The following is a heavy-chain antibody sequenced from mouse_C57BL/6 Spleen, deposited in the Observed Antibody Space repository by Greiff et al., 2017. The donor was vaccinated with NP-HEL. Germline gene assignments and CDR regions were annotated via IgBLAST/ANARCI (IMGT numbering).Heavy chain of an antibody. Sequence: QVQLQQPGAELVKPGASVKVSCKASGYTFTSYWMHWVKQRPGQGLEWIGRIHPSDSDTNYNQKFKGKATLTADKASSTAYMQLSSLTSEDSAVYYCAIGIYYGSSYYFDYWGQCTTLTAAS. CDR3: AIGIYYGSSYYFDY. J-gene: IGHJ2*01. V-gene: IGHV1-74*01. CDR2: IHPSDSDT. CDR1: GYTFTSYW. D-gene: IGHD1-1*01.